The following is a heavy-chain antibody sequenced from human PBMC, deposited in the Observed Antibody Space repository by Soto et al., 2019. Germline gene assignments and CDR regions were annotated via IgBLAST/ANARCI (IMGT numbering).Heavy chain of an antibody. J-gene: IGHJ4*02. CDR3: AKQRAGYGSGSDTYYFDF. D-gene: IGHD3-10*01. Sequence: EVQLLESGGGLVQPGGSLRLSCSTSGFTFNTYAMNWVRQAPGKGLEWVSALRGSGGTTYYADSVRGRFTISRDNSKNTLFLQMNSLRAEDTALYYCAKQRAGYGSGSDTYYFDFWGQGTLVTVSS. CDR2: LRGSGGTT. V-gene: IGHV3-23*01. CDR1: GFTFNTYA.